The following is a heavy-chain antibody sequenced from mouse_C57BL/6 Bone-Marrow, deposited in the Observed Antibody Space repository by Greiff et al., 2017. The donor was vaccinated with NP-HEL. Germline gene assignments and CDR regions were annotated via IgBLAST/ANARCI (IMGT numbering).Heavy chain of an antibody. D-gene: IGHD1-1*01. CDR2: IWRGGST. CDR1: GFSLTSYG. Sequence: VKVVESGPGLVQPSQSLSITCTVSGFSLTSYGVHWVRQSPGKGLEWLGVIWRGGSTDYNAAFMSRLSITKDNSKSQVFFKMNSLQADDTAIYYCAKKGYYGSRAMDYWGQGTSVTVSS. V-gene: IGHV2-5*01. CDR3: AKKGYYGSRAMDY. J-gene: IGHJ4*01.